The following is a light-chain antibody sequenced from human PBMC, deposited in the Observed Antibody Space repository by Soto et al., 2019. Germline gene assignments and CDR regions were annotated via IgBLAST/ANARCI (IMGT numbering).Light chain of an antibody. CDR1: QGISSY. J-gene: IGKJ2*01. Sequence: IQLTQSPSSLSASGGDRVTITCRASQGISSYLAWYQQKPGQAPKLLIYAASTLQGGVPSRFSGSGSGTDFTLAISSLQPEDFATYYCQQVNSYPYTFGQGTNLEIK. CDR3: QQVNSYPYT. CDR2: AAS. V-gene: IGKV1-9*01.